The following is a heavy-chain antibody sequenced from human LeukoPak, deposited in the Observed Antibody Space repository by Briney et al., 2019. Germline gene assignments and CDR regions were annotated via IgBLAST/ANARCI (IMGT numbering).Heavy chain of an antibody. CDR3: ARARHGVRYFDL. J-gene: IGHJ2*01. CDR1: GFTFSSYG. CDR2: IKQDGSEK. V-gene: IGHV3-7*01. D-gene: IGHD3-3*01. Sequence: GRSLRLSCAASGFTFSSYGMHWVRQAPGKGLEWVANIKQDGSEKYYVDSVKGRFTISRDNAKNSLYLQMNSLRAEDTAVYYCARARHGVRYFDLWGRGTLVTVSS.